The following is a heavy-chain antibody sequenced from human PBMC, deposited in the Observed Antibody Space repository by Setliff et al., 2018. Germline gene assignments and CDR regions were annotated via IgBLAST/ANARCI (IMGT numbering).Heavy chain of an antibody. CDR2: IHYRGTT. CDR1: GASISSGTYY. D-gene: IGHD3-3*01. Sequence: SETLSLTCTVSGASISSGTYYWAWIRQPPGKGLEWIGRIHYRGTTYYSPSLKSRVTMSVDTSKNQFSLNLYSVTAADTAVYYCARMSGFLYMDVWGKGTTVTVS. J-gene: IGHJ6*03. CDR3: ARMSGFLYMDV. V-gene: IGHV4-39*07.